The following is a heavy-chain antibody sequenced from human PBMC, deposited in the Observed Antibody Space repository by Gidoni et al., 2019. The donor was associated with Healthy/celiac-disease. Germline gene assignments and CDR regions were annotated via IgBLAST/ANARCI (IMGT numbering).Heavy chain of an antibody. Sequence: QVHLQESGPGLVQPSETLSLTCTVSGGPISSYYWSWIRQPPGKGLEWIGYIYYSGSTNYNPSLKSRVTISVDTSKNQFSLKLSSVTAADTAVYYCARASYYDILTGYPLRAFDIWGQGTMVTVSS. CDR2: IYYSGST. CDR1: GGPISSYY. D-gene: IGHD3-9*01. V-gene: IGHV4-59*08. CDR3: ARASYYDILTGYPLRAFDI. J-gene: IGHJ3*02.